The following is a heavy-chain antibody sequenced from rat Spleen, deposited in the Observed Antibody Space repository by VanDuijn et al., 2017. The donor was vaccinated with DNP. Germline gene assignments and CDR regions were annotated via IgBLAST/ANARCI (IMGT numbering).Heavy chain of an antibody. CDR1: GFTFSDYA. Sequence: EVQLVESGGGLVQPGRSLKFSCAASGFTFSDYAMAWVRQAPKKGLEWVATIIYDGSSTYYRDSVKGRFTISRDNAKSTLYLQMDSLRSEDTATYYCSRHYYDGSYYFDYWGQGVMVTVSS. CDR3: SRHYYDGSYYFDY. J-gene: IGHJ2*01. CDR2: IIYDGSST. D-gene: IGHD1-12*02. V-gene: IGHV5-17*01.